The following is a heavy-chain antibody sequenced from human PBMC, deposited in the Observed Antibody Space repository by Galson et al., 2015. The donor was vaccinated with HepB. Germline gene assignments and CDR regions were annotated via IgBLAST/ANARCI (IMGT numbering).Heavy chain of an antibody. CDR3: TTRIVGANDAFDI. CDR2: IKSKTDGGTT. D-gene: IGHD1-26*01. CDR1: GFTFSNAW. Sequence: SLRLSCAASGFTFSNAWMSWVRQAPGKGLEWVGRIKSKTDGGTTDYAAPVKGRFTISRDDSKNTLYLQMNSLKTEDTAVYYCTTRIVGANDAFDIWGQGTMVTASS. V-gene: IGHV3-15*01. J-gene: IGHJ3*02.